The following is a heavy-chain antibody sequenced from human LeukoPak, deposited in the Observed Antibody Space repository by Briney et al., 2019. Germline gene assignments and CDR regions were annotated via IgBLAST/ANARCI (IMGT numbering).Heavy chain of an antibody. Sequence: PGGSLRLSCAASGFTFSTYAIRWVRQAPGKGLEWVAVTSYDGGDKYYADSVKGRFTISRDNSKNTVSLEMNSLRAEDTAVYYCARGGFFDILTGYYQTQYYYPMDVWGRGTTVTVSS. CDR2: TSYDGGDK. V-gene: IGHV3-30*04. CDR3: ARGGFFDILTGYYQTQYYYPMDV. D-gene: IGHD3-9*01. CDR1: GFTFSTYA. J-gene: IGHJ6*02.